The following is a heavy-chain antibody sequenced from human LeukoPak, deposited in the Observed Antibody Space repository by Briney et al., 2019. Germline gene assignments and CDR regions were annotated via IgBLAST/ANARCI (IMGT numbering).Heavy chain of an antibody. CDR1: GGTFSSYT. D-gene: IGHD3-10*01. CDR2: IIPILGIA. V-gene: IGHV1-69*02. Sequence: ASVKVSGKASGGTFSSYTISWVGQAPGQGLEWMGRIIPILGIANYAQKFQGRVMITADKSTSTAYMELSSLRSEDTAVYYCARGGQLGEYYYGMDVWGQGTTVTVSS. CDR3: ARGGQLGEYYYGMDV. J-gene: IGHJ6*02.